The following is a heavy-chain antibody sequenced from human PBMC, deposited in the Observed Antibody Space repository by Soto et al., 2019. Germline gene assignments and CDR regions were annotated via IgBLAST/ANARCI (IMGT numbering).Heavy chain of an antibody. V-gene: IGHV3-48*01. D-gene: IGHD3-22*01. CDR1: GFIFNSYS. CDR3: GSSASPDAY. CDR2: INSGSTSV. J-gene: IGHJ4*02. Sequence: PGGSLRLSCVASGFIFNSYSMNWVRQAPGKGLEWISYINSGSTSVFYAGSVKGRFTISRDNAKNSLYLQMNSLRAEDTAVYYCGSSASPDAYWGQGTLVTVSS.